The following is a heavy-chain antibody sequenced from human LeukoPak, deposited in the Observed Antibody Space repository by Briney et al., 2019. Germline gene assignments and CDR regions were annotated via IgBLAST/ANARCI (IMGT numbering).Heavy chain of an antibody. CDR3: ARVGGH. CDR1: GFTFSAYE. J-gene: IGHJ4*02. D-gene: IGHD3-10*01. Sequence: GGSLRLSCAASGFTFSAYEMNWVRQAPGKGLEWVSYIGSSGSTVYYADSVKGRFTISRDNSKNTLYLQMNSLRVEDTAVYYCARVGGHWGQGTLVTVSS. V-gene: IGHV3-48*03. CDR2: IGSSGSTV.